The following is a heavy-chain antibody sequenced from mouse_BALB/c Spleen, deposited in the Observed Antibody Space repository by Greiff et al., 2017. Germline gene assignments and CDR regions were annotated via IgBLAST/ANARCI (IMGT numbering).Heavy chain of an antibody. V-gene: IGHV3-2*02. Sequence: VQLKESGPGLVKPSQSLSLTCTVTGYSITSDYAWNWIRQFPGNKLEWMGYISYSGSTSYNPSLKSRISITRDTSKNQFFLQLNSVTTEDTATYYCARWHYGSSGPFAYWGQGTLVTVSA. CDR2: ISYSGST. CDR3: ARWHYGSSGPFAY. D-gene: IGHD1-1*01. CDR1: GYSITSDYA. J-gene: IGHJ3*01.